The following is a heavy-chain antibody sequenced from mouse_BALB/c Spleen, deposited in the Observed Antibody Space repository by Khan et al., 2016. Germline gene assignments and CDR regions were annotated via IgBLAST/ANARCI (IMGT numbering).Heavy chain of an antibody. D-gene: IGHD1-1*01. CDR2: INPYTGEP. V-gene: IGHV9-3-1*01. Sequence: QIQLVQSGPELKKPGETVKISCKASGYTFTNNAMNWVKQAPGKGLKWMGWINPYTGEPTYADDFKGRSAISLETSASPAYLQINNLKNDDTATYFCARAATVVAGPYAMDYWGQGTSVTVSS. CDR3: ARAATVVAGPYAMDY. CDR1: GYTFTNNA. J-gene: IGHJ4*01.